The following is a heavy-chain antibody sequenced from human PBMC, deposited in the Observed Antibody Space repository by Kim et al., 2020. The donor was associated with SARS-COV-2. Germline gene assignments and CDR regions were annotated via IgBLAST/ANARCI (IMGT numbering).Heavy chain of an antibody. CDR3: AIIVVVPAAIPDGMDV. Sequence: SVKGRFTISRDNAKNSLYLQMNSLRDEDTAVYYCAIIVVVPAAIPDGMDVWGQGTTVTVSS. V-gene: IGHV3-48*02. D-gene: IGHD2-2*02. J-gene: IGHJ6*02.